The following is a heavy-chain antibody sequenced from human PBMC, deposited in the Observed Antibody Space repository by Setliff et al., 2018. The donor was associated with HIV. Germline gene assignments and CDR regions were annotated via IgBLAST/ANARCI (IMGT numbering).Heavy chain of an antibody. J-gene: IGHJ3*02. CDR3: AKGNSYAENAFDI. CDR1: GYTFTNYG. Sequence: ASVKVSCKASGYTFTNYGISWVRQAPGQGLEWMGWISAYNGNTNYAQKLQGRVTMTTDTSTTTAYMALRSLRSDDTAVYYCAKGNSYAENAFDIWGQGTMVTVSS. CDR2: ISAYNGNT. D-gene: IGHD5-18*01. V-gene: IGHV1-18*01.